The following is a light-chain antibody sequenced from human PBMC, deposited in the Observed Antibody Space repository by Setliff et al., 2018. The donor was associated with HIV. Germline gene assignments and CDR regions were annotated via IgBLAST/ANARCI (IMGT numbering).Light chain of an antibody. V-gene: IGLV2-23*02. Sequence: QSALTQPASVSGSPGQSITISCTGTSSDIGGYNYVSWYQQHPGKAPKLMIYEVIKRPSGVSNRFSGSKSGNTASLTISGLQAEDEADYYCCSYAGSRDVVFGGGTK. J-gene: IGLJ2*01. CDR2: EVI. CDR1: SSDIGGYNY. CDR3: CSYAGSRDVV.